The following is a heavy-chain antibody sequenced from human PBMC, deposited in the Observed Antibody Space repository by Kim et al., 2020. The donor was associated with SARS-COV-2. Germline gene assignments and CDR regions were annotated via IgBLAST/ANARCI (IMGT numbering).Heavy chain of an antibody. Sequence: GGSLRHSCAASGFTFSSYSMNWVRQAPGKGLEWVSSISSSSSYIYYADSVKGRFTISRDNAKNSLYLQMNSLRAEDTAVYYCARDRGYYDSSGYYYDYWGQGTLVTVSS. V-gene: IGHV3-21*01. D-gene: IGHD3-22*01. CDR2: ISSSSSYI. CDR3: ARDRGYYDSSGYYYDY. CDR1: GFTFSSYS. J-gene: IGHJ4*02.